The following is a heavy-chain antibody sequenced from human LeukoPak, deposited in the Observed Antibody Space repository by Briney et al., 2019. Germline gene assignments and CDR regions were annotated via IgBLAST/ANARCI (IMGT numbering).Heavy chain of an antibody. CDR1: GFTFSSYA. CDR3: ARVKGYSYAKNAFDI. Sequence: GSLRLSCAASGFTFSSYAMSWVRQAPGKGLEWVSAISGSGGSTYYADSVKGRFTISRDNSKNTLYLQMNGLRAEDTAVYYCARVKGYSYAKNAFDIWGQGTMVTVSS. J-gene: IGHJ3*02. CDR2: ISGSGGST. V-gene: IGHV3-23*01. D-gene: IGHD5-18*01.